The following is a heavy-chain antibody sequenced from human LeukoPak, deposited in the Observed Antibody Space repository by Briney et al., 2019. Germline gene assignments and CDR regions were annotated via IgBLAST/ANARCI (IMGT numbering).Heavy chain of an antibody. CDR3: AKGGLNYIDY. V-gene: IGHV3-43D*03. Sequence: GGSLRLSCAASGFTFDDYAMHWVRQAPGKGLEWVSFISRDGVSTYYIDSVKGRFTISRDNRKNSLHLQMNSLGPEDTALYYCAKGGLNYIDYWGQGTLVTVSS. D-gene: IGHD3/OR15-3a*01. CDR2: ISRDGVST. CDR1: GFTFDDYA. J-gene: IGHJ4*02.